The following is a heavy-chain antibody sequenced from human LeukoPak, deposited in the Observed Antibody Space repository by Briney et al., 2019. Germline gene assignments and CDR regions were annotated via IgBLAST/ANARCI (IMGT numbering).Heavy chain of an antibody. V-gene: IGHV3-66*01. CDR3: AREGPYSSSWYGYYYYYYMDV. Sequence: GGSLRLSCAASGFTVSSNYMSWVRQAPGKGLEWVSVIYSGGSTYYADSVKGRFTISRDNSKNTLYLQMNSLRAEDTAVYYCAREGPYSSSWYGYYYYYYMDVWGKGTTVTVSS. D-gene: IGHD6-13*01. J-gene: IGHJ6*03. CDR1: GFTVSSNY. CDR2: IYSGGST.